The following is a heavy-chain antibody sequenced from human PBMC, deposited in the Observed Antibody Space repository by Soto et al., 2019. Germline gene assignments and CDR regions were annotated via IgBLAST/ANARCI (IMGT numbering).Heavy chain of an antibody. Sequence: SETLSLTCVVSGGSISSGGYSWSWIRQPPGKGLEWIGYIYHSGSTYYNPSLKSRVTISVDRSKNQFSLKLSSVTAADTAVYYCVGEGSHDAFDIWGQGTMVTVSS. D-gene: IGHD3-16*01. V-gene: IGHV4-30-2*01. J-gene: IGHJ3*02. CDR2: IYHSGST. CDR3: VGEGSHDAFDI. CDR1: GGSISSGGYS.